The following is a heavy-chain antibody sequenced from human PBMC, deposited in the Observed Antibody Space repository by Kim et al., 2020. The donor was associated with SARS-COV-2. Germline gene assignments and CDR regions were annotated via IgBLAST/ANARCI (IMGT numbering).Heavy chain of an antibody. D-gene: IGHD3-10*01. CDR3: ARDYYGPNTKGGWFDP. CDR1: GGTFSSYA. Sequence: SVKVSCKASGGTFSSYAISWVRQAPGQGLEWMGGIIPIFGTANYAQKFQGRVTITADESTSTAYMELSSLRSEDTAVYYCARDYYGPNTKGGWFDPWGQGTLVTVSS. CDR2: IIPIFGTA. J-gene: IGHJ5*02. V-gene: IGHV1-69*13.